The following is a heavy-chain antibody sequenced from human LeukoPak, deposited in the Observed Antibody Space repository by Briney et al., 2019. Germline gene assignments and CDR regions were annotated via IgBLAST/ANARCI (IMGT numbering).Heavy chain of an antibody. J-gene: IGHJ4*02. CDR3: AGLEPHRPLDY. Sequence: SETLSLTCTVSGGSVSSGSYYWSWIRQPPGKGLEWIGYIYYSGSTNYNPSLKSRVTISVDTSKNQFSLKLSSVTAADTAMYYCAGLEPHRPLDYWGQGTLVTVSS. V-gene: IGHV4-61*01. CDR2: IYYSGST. D-gene: IGHD1-1*01. CDR1: GGSVSSGSYY.